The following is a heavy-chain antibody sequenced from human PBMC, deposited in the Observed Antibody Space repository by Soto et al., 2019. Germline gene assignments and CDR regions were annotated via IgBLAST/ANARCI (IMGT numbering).Heavy chain of an antibody. CDR3: ARMALVATTLTDFDY. D-gene: IGHD5-12*01. Sequence: SETLSLTCTVSGGSISSSSYYWGWIRQPPGKGLEWIGSIYYSGSTYYNPSLKSRVTISVDTSKNQFSLKLSSVTAADTAVYYCARMALVATTLTDFDYWGQGTLVTVSS. V-gene: IGHV4-39*01. J-gene: IGHJ4*02. CDR2: IYYSGST. CDR1: GGSISSSSYY.